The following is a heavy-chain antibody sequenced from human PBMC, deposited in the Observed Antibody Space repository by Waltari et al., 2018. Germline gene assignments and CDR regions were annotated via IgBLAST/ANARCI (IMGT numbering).Heavy chain of an antibody. Sequence: QVQLVQSGAEVKKPGASVKVSCKASGYTFTSYDINWVRQATGQGLEWMGWMNPNSGNTGYAKKFQGRVTMTRKTSISTAYMELSSLRSEDTAVYYCARGGDKKGDGRWHFDLWGRGTLVTVSS. D-gene: IGHD3-10*01. CDR3: ARGGDKKGDGRWHFDL. V-gene: IGHV1-8*01. CDR2: MNPNSGNT. J-gene: IGHJ2*01. CDR1: GYTFTSYD.